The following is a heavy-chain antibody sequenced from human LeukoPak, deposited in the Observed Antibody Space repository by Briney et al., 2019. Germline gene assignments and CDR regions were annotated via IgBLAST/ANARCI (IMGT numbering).Heavy chain of an antibody. CDR3: ASGIVVVTAIPHVGAFDI. CDR1: GFTFSSYS. D-gene: IGHD2-21*02. CDR2: ISSSSSTI. V-gene: IGHV3-48*04. J-gene: IGHJ3*02. Sequence: GGSLRLSCAASGFTFSSYSMNWVRQAPGKGLEWVSYISSSSSTIYYADSVEGRFTISRDNAKNSLYLQMNSLRAEDTAVYYCASGIVVVTAIPHVGAFDIWGQGTMVTVSS.